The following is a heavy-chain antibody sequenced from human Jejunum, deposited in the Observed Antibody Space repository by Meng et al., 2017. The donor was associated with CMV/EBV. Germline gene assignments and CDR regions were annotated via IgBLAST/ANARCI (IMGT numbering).Heavy chain of an antibody. CDR2: IKPDGSDK. CDR3: GRSGGL. J-gene: IGHJ4*02. CDR1: GVTVSSHW. V-gene: IGHV3-7*01. Sequence: SLRLSVAASGVTVSSHWMTWVRQAPGKGLEWVASIKPDGSDKYYVDSVKGRFTISRDNANNSLYLQMNSLRGEDTAVYYCGRSGGLWGQGTLVTVSS. D-gene: IGHD1-26*01.